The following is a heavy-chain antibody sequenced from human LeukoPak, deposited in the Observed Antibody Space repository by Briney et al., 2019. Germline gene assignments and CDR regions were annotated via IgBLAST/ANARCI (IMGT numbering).Heavy chain of an antibody. CDR2: ISSSSSYI. V-gene: IGHV3-21*01. J-gene: IGHJ4*02. CDR3: ARDRGVDWQYFDY. CDR1: GFTFSSYS. D-gene: IGHD3-9*01. Sequence: GGSLRLSCAASGFTFSSYSMNWVRQAPGKGLEWVSSISSSSSYIYYADSVKGRFTISRDNAKNSLYLQMNSLRAEDTAVYYCARDRGVDWQYFDYWGQGTLVTVPS.